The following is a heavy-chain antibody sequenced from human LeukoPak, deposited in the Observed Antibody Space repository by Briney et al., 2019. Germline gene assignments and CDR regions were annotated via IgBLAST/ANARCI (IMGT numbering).Heavy chain of an antibody. CDR3: ARDGTIFGVVIDNWFDP. D-gene: IGHD3-3*01. CDR1: GFTFSSYS. CDR2: ISSSSSYI. J-gene: IGHJ5*02. V-gene: IGHV3-21*01. Sequence: GGSLRLSCAASGFTFSSYSMNWVRQAPGKGLEWVSSISSSSSYIYYADSMKGRFTISRDNAKNSLYLQMNSLRAEDTAVYYCARDGTIFGVVIDNWFDPWGQGTLVTVSS.